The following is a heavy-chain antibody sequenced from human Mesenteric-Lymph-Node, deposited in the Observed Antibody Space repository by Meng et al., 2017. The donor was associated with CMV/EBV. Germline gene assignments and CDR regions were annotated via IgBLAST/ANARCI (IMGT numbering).Heavy chain of an antibody. CDR2: IYPGDSDT. J-gene: IGHJ6*02. Sequence: GGSLRLSCKGSGYSFTDYWIGWVRQMPGKGLEWMGIIYPGDSDTIYSPSFQGHVTISADKSISTAYLQWSSLRASDTAMYYCARRYHASLDVWGQGTTVTVSS. V-gene: IGHV5-51*01. D-gene: IGHD3-16*01. CDR1: GYSFTDYW. CDR3: ARRYHASLDV.